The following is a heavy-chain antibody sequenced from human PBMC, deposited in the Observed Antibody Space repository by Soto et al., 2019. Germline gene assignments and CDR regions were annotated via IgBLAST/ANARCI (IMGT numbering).Heavy chain of an antibody. Sequence: DVQLVESGGGLVKPGGSLRLSCVASGPTFSTYGMNWIRQTPGKGLEWVSSITSSGSYIHYADSVQGRFTVSRDNAKNSMYLQMNSLRVEDTAVYFCARDESAGSSTSIWGQGTLVTVSS. CDR2: ITSSGSYI. CDR1: GPTFSTYG. CDR3: ARDESAGSSTSI. D-gene: IGHD2-2*01. V-gene: IGHV3-21*01. J-gene: IGHJ4*02.